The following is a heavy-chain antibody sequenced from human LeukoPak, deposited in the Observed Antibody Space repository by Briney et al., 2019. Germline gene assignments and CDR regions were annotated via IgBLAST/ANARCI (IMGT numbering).Heavy chain of an antibody. V-gene: IGHV4-59*08. CDR3: ARHGGYSGYDYHFDY. CDR2: IYYSGST. J-gene: IGHJ4*02. D-gene: IGHD5-12*01. Sequence: SETLSLTCTVSGGSISSYYWSWIRQPPGKGLEWIGYIYYSGSTNYNPSLKSRVTISVDTSKNQFSLNLSSVTAADTAVYYCARHGGYSGYDYHFDYWGQGTLVTVS. CDR1: GGSISSYY.